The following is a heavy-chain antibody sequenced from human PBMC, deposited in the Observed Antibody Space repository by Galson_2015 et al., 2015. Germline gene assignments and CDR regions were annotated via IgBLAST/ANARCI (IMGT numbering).Heavy chain of an antibody. J-gene: IGHJ3*02. D-gene: IGHD5-18*01. V-gene: IGHV4-59*01. Sequence: ETLSLTCTVSGGSISTYYWSWIRQPPGKGLEWIGYIYYTGATNYNPSLKRRVTISLDTSQNQFSLKLSSLTAADTAVYYCARSWQLWYPSAFDMWGQGTMVTVSS. CDR3: ARSWQLWYPSAFDM. CDR1: GGSISTYY. CDR2: IYYTGAT.